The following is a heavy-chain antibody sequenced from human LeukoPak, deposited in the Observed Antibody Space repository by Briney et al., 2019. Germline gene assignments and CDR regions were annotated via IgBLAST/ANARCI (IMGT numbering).Heavy chain of an antibody. Sequence: ASVKVSCKASGYTFTGYYMHWVRQAPGQGLEWVGWINPNNGGTNYAQNFQGRVTMTRDTSISTAYMELSSLGSDDTAVYYCARDYCSGGKCLAYWGQGSLVTVSS. V-gene: IGHV1-2*02. CDR1: GYTFTGYY. CDR2: INPNNGGT. J-gene: IGHJ4*02. CDR3: ARDYCSGGKCLAY. D-gene: IGHD2-15*01.